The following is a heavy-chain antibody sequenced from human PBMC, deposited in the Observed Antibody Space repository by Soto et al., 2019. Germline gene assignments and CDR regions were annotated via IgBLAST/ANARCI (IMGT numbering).Heavy chain of an antibody. CDR3: AREGYYDSSGPIDY. CDR2: IYYSGST. Sequence: QVQLQESGPGLVKPSETLSLTCTVSGGSISSYYWSWIRQPPGKGLEWIGYIYYSGSTNYNPSLKSRVTISVDTSKNQFSLKLSSVTAADTAVYYCAREGYYDSSGPIDYWGQGTLVTVSS. J-gene: IGHJ4*02. D-gene: IGHD3-22*01. CDR1: GGSISSYY. V-gene: IGHV4-59*01.